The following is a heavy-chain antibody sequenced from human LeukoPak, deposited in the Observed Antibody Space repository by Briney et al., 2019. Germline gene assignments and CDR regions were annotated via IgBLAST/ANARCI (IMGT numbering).Heavy chain of an antibody. CDR1: GGPFSGYY. CDR2: INHSGST. V-gene: IGHV4-34*01. J-gene: IGHJ4*02. Sequence: SDTLSLTCAVYGGPFSGYYWRCIRQPPGKGLEWIGEINHSGSTHYNPSLKSRVTISVDTSKNQFSLKLSSVTAADTAVYYCARPYGSGSYYRSPFDYWGRGTLVTVSS. CDR3: ARPYGSGSYYRSPFDY. D-gene: IGHD3-10*01.